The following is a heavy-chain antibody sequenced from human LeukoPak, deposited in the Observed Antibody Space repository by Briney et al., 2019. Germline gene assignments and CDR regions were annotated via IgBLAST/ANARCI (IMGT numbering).Heavy chain of an antibody. Sequence: GASVKVSCKASGGTFSSYAISWVRQAPGKGLEWMGGFDPEDGETIYAQKFQGRVTMTEDTSTDTAYMELSSLRSEDTAVYYCATGALLGATPPTDWGQGTLVTVSS. CDR2: FDPEDGET. D-gene: IGHD1-26*01. CDR1: GGTFSSYA. CDR3: ATGALLGATPPTD. J-gene: IGHJ4*02. V-gene: IGHV1-24*01.